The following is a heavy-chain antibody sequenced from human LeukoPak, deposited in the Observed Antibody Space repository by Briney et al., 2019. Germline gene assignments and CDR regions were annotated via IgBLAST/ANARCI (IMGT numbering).Heavy chain of an antibody. D-gene: IGHD2-2*02. CDR1: GFTFSSYA. J-gene: IGHJ4*02. Sequence: GGSLRLSCAASGFTFSSYAMSWVRQAPGKGLEWVSTISGGGSSTYYADSVKGRFTISRDNSKNTLYLQMNSLRAEDTAIYYCAKAILSATILSFNDYWGQGTLVTVSS. CDR3: AKAILSATILSFNDY. V-gene: IGHV3-23*01. CDR2: ISGGGSST.